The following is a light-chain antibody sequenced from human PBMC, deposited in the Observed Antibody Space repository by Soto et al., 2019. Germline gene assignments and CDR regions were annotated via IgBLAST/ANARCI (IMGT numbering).Light chain of an antibody. CDR3: HQYNSWPPGT. Sequence: EIVLTQSPAILSVSPGERATLSCRASQSISRSLAWYQQKPGQAPRLLISDASTRATGIPARFSGSGSGTEFTLTISSLQSEDFALYYCHQYNSWPPGTFGQETKVDIK. J-gene: IGKJ2*01. CDR1: QSISRS. V-gene: IGKV3-15*01. CDR2: DAS.